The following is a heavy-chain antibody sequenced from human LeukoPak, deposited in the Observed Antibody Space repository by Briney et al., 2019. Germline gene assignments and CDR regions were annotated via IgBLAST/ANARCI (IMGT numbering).Heavy chain of an antibody. CDR1: GGSFSGYY. CDR3: ARDHREYCSSTSCYYFDY. V-gene: IGHV4-34*01. D-gene: IGHD2-2*01. CDR2: INHSGST. J-gene: IGHJ4*02. Sequence: SETLSLTCAVYGGSFSGYYWSWIRQPPGKGLEWIGEINHSGSTNYNPSLKSRVTISVDTSKNQFSLKLSSVTAADTAVYYCARDHREYCSSTSCYYFDYWGQGTLVTVSS.